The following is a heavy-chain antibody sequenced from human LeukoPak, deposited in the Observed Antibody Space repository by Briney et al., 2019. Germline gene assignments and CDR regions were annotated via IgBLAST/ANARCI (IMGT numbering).Heavy chain of an antibody. D-gene: IGHD1-1*01. CDR1: GFTFSSYA. CDR3: ARQGYEREVPWYFDL. Sequence: GSLRLSCAASGFTFSSYAMSWVRQPPGEGLEWIGSIYYSGSTYYSPSLKSRLTISVDTSVNYFSLKLSSVTAADTAVYYCARQGYEREVPWYFDLWGRGTLVTVSS. V-gene: IGHV4-39*01. CDR2: IYYSGST. J-gene: IGHJ2*01.